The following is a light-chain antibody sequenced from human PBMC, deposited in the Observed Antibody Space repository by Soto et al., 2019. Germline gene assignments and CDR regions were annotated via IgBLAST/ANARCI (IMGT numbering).Light chain of an antibody. CDR3: QQYNSYSALT. CDR2: DAS. V-gene: IGKV1-5*01. Sequence: DIQMPQYHSTLSASVGDRVTITCRASQSISSWLAWYQQKPGKAPKLLIYDASSLESGVPSRFSGSGSGTEFTLTISSLQPDDFATYYCQQYNSYSALTFGGGTKVDI. CDR1: QSISSW. J-gene: IGKJ4*01.